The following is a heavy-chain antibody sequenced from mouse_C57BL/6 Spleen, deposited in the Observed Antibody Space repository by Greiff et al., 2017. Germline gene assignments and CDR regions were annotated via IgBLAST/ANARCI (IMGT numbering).Heavy chain of an antibody. D-gene: IGHD3-2*02. J-gene: IGHJ3*01. CDR1: GYTFTSYW. Sequence: QVQLQQPGAELVKPGASVKVSCKASGYTFTSYWMHWVKQRPGQGLEWIGRLHPSDSDTNYNQKFKGKATLTVDKSSSTAYMQLSSLTSEDSAVYYCAIEDSSGSFAYWGQGTLVTVSA. CDR2: LHPSDSDT. V-gene: IGHV1-74*01. CDR3: AIEDSSGSFAY.